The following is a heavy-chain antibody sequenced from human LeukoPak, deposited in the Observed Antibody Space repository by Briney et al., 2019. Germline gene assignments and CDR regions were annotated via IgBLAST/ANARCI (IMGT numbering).Heavy chain of an antibody. CDR1: GFTFSSYW. CDR3: ARFRKQQLMDGFDI. J-gene: IGHJ3*02. CDR2: INSDGSST. D-gene: IGHD6-13*01. Sequence: HPGGSLRLSCAASGFTFSSYWMHWVRQAPGKGLVWVSRINSDGSSTSYADSVKGRFTISRDNAKNTLYLQMNSLRAEDTAVYYCARFRKQQLMDGFDIWGQGTMVTVSS. V-gene: IGHV3-74*01.